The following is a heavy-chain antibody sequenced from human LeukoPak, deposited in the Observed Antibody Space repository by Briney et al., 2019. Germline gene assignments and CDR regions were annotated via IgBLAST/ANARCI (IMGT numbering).Heavy chain of an antibody. V-gene: IGHV6-1*01. CDR3: ARDGKGITIFGVVTNWFDP. CDR2: TYYRSKWYN. J-gene: IGHJ5*02. Sequence: SSTLSLTCAISGDSVSSNSAAWNWIRQSPSRGLEWLGRTYYRSKWYNDYAVSVKSRITINTRTSKNQFSLQLNSVTPEDTAVYYCARDGKGITIFGVVTNWFDPGGQGTVDTVSS. D-gene: IGHD3-3*01. CDR1: GDSVSSNSAA.